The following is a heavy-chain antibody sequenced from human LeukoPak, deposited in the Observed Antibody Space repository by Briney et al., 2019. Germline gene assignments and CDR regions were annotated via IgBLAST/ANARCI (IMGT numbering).Heavy chain of an antibody. CDR1: GFTFSSYA. CDR3: AKAAYYDFRSGSDY. J-gene: IGHJ4*02. V-gene: IGHV3-23*01. Sequence: PGGSLRLSCAASGFTFSSYAMNWVRQAPGKGLEWVSTISGSGGSTYYADSVKGRFTISRDNSKNTLSLQMNSLRGEDTAVYYCAKAAYYDFRSGSDYRGQGTLVTVSS. CDR2: ISGSGGST. D-gene: IGHD3-3*01.